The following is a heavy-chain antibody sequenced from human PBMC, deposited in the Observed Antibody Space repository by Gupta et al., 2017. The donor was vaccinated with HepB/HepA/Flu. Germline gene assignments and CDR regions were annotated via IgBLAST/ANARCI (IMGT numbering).Heavy chain of an antibody. V-gene: IGHV3-11*04. J-gene: IGHJ3*02. Sequence: QVQLVESGGALVKPGGSLRLSCVVSGFTFSDYYMSWIRQAPGKGLEWISYIDISGTTIYYADSVKGRFTISRDNARTSLYLQMNSLRAEDTAVYYCARAPGRWDAFDIWGQGTMVTVSS. CDR3: ARAPGRWDAFDI. D-gene: IGHD5-24*01. CDR1: GFTFSDYY. CDR2: IDISGTTI.